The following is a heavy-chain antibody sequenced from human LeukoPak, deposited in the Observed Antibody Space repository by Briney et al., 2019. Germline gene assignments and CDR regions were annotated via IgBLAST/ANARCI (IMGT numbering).Heavy chain of an antibody. V-gene: IGHV1-8*03. Sequence: ASVKVSCKASGYTFTSYDINWVRQATGQGLEWMGWMNLNSGNTGYAQKFQGRVTITRNTSISTAYMELSSLRSEDTAVYYCARYGGPTYYYYYYMDVWGKGTTVTVSS. CDR1: GYTFTSYD. CDR2: MNLNSGNT. D-gene: IGHD4/OR15-4a*01. J-gene: IGHJ6*03. CDR3: ARYGGPTYYYYYYMDV.